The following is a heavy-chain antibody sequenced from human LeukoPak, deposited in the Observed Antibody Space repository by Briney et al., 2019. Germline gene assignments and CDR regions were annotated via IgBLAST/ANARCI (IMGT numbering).Heavy chain of an antibody. Sequence: PGGSLRLSCSASEFTFSRYAMHWVRQAPGKGLKYVSAISSNGGSTHYADSVKGRFTISRDNSKNTLYIQMSSLRGEDTAVYYCVKGDDYERIWGQGTLVTVSS. CDR3: VKGDDYERI. V-gene: IGHV3-64D*06. CDR1: EFTFSRYA. CDR2: ISSNGGST. D-gene: IGHD4-17*01. J-gene: IGHJ4*02.